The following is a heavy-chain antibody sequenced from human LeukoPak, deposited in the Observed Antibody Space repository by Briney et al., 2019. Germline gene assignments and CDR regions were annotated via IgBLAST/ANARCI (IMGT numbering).Heavy chain of an antibody. CDR2: ISAHNGST. CDR3: ARDSSSWSPGY. CDR1: GYNVKNYG. Sequence: ASVKVSCKASGYNVKNYGISWVRQVPGQGLEWMGWISAHNGSTNYARKFQGRVTMTTDASTNTAYMEMRSLTSDDTAVYYCARDSSSWSPGYWGQGTLVTVSS. J-gene: IGHJ4*02. V-gene: IGHV1-18*01. D-gene: IGHD6-13*01.